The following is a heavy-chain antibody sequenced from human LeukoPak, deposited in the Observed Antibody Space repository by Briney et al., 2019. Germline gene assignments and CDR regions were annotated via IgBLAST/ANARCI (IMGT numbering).Heavy chain of an antibody. CDR2: INWNGGST. V-gene: IGHV3-20*04. CDR1: GFTFDDYG. J-gene: IGHJ4*02. D-gene: IGHD6-19*01. CDR3: ARDWVAVAYNDY. Sequence: PGGSLRLSCAASGFTFDDYGMSWVRQAPGKGLEWVSGINWNGGSTGYADSVKGRFTISRDNAKNSLYLQMNSLRAEDTAVYYCARDWVAVAYNDYWGQGTLVTVSS.